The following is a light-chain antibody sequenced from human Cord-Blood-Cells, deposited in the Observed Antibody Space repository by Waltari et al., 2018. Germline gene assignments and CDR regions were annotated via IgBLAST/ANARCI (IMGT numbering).Light chain of an antibody. Sequence: SALTQPASVSGSPGQSLPLSCPGTSSDVCGYNYVSCYQQHPGKAPKLMIYDVSNRPSGVSNRFSGSKSGNTASLTISGLQAEDEADYYCSSYTSSSTWVFGGGTKLTVL. CDR1: SSDVCGYNY. V-gene: IGLV2-14*01. CDR2: DVS. CDR3: SSYTSSSTWV. J-gene: IGLJ3*02.